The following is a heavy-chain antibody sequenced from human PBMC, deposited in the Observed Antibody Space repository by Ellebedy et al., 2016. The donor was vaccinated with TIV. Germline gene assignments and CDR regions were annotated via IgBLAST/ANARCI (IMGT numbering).Heavy chain of an antibody. CDR1: GYTLTTYG. D-gene: IGHD1-26*01. Sequence: ASVKVSCKASGYTLTTYGIGWVRQAPGQGLEWMGWISGYTGNTNYARKFMGRVLMTTDTSTNTAYMELRTSTTDDTAMFYCARYAGSYADYWGQGTLVTVSS. CDR2: ISGYTGNT. CDR3: ARYAGSYADY. J-gene: IGHJ4*02. V-gene: IGHV1-18*01.